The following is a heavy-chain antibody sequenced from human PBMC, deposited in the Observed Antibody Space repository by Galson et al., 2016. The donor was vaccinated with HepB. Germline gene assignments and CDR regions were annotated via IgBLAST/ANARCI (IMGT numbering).Heavy chain of an antibody. D-gene: IGHD1-26*01. CDR1: GGSISSYY. CDR2: IYHSGSGSGNT. CDR3: ARHPATFTSLFDY. V-gene: IGHV4-59*01. J-gene: IGHJ4*02. Sequence: SETLSLTCTVSGGSISSYYWNWIRQPPGKGLEWIGYIYHSGSGSGNTKYNPSLKSRVTISVDTSKNHFSLKLTSVTAADTAVYYCARHPATFTSLFDYWGQGTLVAVSS.